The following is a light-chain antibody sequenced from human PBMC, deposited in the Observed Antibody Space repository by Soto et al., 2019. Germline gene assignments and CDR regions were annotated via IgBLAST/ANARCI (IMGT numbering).Light chain of an antibody. CDR3: QQYGSSLIT. J-gene: IGKJ3*01. Sequence: EIVLTQSPGTLSLSPGDRATLSCSASQSVSSSYLAWFQHKPGQAPRLLIYATSSRATGIPDRFRGSGSGTDFPLTISRLEPEDFAVYFCQQYGSSLITFGPGTKLDI. V-gene: IGKV3-20*01. CDR2: ATS. CDR1: QSVSSSY.